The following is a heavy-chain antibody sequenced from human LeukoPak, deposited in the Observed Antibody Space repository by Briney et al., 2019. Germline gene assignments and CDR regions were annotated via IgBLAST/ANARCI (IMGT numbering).Heavy chain of an antibody. CDR2: LNPNNGGT. CDR3: ARSRTGSGFLFDY. J-gene: IGHJ4*02. D-gene: IGHD3-10*01. CDR1: GYTFTGHY. V-gene: IGHV1-2*02. Sequence: ASVKVSCKASGYTFTGHYLHWVRQAPGQGLEWMGWLNPNNGGTNYAQKFQGRVTMTRDTSISTAYMELSRLRSDDTAVYYCARSRTGSGFLFDYWGQGTLVTVSS.